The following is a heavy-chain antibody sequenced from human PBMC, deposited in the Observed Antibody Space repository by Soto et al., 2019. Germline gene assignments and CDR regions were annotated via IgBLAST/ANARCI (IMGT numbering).Heavy chain of an antibody. CDR2: IYYSGST. CDR3: ARAMTTVTPYYFDY. V-gene: IGHV4-31*03. CDR1: GGSISSGGYC. D-gene: IGHD4-17*01. J-gene: IGHJ4*02. Sequence: QVQLQESGPGLVKPSQTLSLMCTVSGGSISSGGYCWSWIRQLPGKGLEWIGNIYYSGSTYYNPSLKSRVTITVDTSKNQFSLKLSSVTAADTAVYYCARAMTTVTPYYFDYWGQGTLVTVSS.